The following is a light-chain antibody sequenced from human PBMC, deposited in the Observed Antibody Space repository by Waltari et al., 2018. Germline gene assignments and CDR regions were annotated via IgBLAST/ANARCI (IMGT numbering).Light chain of an antibody. CDR2: GKN. Sequence: SSELTQDPAVSVALGQTVRITCQGDSLRSYYASWYQQKPGQAPVLVIYGKNNRPSGIPDRLSGSSAVNTASLTITGAQAEDEADYYCNSRDSSGNPLFGGGTKLTVL. CDR1: SLRSYY. V-gene: IGLV3-19*01. CDR3: NSRDSSGNPL. J-gene: IGLJ2*01.